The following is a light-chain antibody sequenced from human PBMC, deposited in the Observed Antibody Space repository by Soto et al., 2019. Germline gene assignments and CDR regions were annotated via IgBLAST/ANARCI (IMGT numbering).Light chain of an antibody. V-gene: IGLV7-43*01. CDR2: TTN. CDR3: LLYYGGAQLV. CDR1: TGAVTSGNY. Sequence: QSVVTQEPSLTVSPGGTVTLTGASSTGAVTSGNYPSWFQQRPGQAPRTLIYTTNSKHSWTPARFSGSLLGDKAALTLSGVQPEDEADYYCLLYYGGAQLVFGGGTKLTVL. J-gene: IGLJ3*02.